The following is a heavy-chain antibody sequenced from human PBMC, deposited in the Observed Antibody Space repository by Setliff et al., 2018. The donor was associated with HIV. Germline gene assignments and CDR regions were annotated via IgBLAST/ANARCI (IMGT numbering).Heavy chain of an antibody. CDR1: GYIFTNYG. J-gene: IGHJ4*02. Sequence: ASVKVSCKASGYIFTNYGITWVRQAPGQGLEWVGWINNGNTHYAQKLQGRFTMFTDTSTSTAYMELRSLRSDDTAVYYCARVGDDDYGDYADWGQGTLVTVSS. V-gene: IGHV1-18*01. D-gene: IGHD4-17*01. CDR2: INNGNT. CDR3: ARVGDDDYGDYAD.